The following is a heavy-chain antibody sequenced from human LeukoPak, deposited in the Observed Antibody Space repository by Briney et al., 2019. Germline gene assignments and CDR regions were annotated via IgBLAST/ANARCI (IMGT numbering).Heavy chain of an antibody. J-gene: IGHJ4*02. Sequence: GGSLRLSCAASGFTFSNYWMSWVRQAPGKGLEWVANIKRDGSESYYVDSVKGRFTISRDNAKSSVYLQMNSLRVEDTAVYYCARDFAAAVGWGQGTLVTVSS. CDR3: ARDFAAAVG. CDR1: GFTFSNYW. D-gene: IGHD6-13*01. CDR2: IKRDGSES. V-gene: IGHV3-7*01.